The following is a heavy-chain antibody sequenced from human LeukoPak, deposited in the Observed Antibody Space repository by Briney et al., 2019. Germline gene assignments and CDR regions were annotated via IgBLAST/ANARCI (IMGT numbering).Heavy chain of an antibody. CDR2: INPNSGGT. CDR3: ARSFRTLSDIAAAVGY. Sequence: ASVKVSCKASGYTFTGYYMHWVRQAPGQGLEWMGWINPNSGGTNYAQKFQGRVTMTRDTSISTAYMELSRLRSDDTAVYYCARSFRTLSDIAAAVGYWGQGTLVTVSS. CDR1: GYTFTGYY. D-gene: IGHD6-13*01. V-gene: IGHV1-2*02. J-gene: IGHJ4*02.